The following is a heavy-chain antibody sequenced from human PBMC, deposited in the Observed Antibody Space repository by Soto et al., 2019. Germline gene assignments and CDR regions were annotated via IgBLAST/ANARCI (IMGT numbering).Heavy chain of an antibody. CDR1: GFTFSNAW. CDR3: TTDGMDYYDSSGYYYRAYSFDY. D-gene: IGHD3-22*01. CDR2: IKSKTDGGTT. J-gene: IGHJ4*02. Sequence: EVQLVESGGGLVKPGGSLRLSCAASGFTFSNAWMSWVRQAPGKGLEWVGRIKSKTDGGTTDYAAPVKGRFTISRDDSKNTLYLQMNSLKTEDTAVYYCTTDGMDYYDSSGYYYRAYSFDYWGQGTLVTVSS. V-gene: IGHV3-15*01.